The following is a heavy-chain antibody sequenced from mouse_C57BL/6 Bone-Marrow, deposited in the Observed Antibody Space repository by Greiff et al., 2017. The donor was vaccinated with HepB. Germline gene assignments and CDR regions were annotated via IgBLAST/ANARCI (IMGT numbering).Heavy chain of an antibody. CDR2: SRNKANDYTT. D-gene: IGHD2-4*01. CDR1: GFTFSDFY. CDR3: ARDENDYDAGAMDY. Sequence: EVKLVESGGGLVQSGRSLRLSCATSGFTFSDFYMEWVRQAPGKGLEWIAASRNKANDYTTEYSASGKGRFIVSRDTSQSILYLQMNALRAEDTAIYYCARDENDYDAGAMDYWGQGTSVTVSS. J-gene: IGHJ4*01. V-gene: IGHV7-1*01.